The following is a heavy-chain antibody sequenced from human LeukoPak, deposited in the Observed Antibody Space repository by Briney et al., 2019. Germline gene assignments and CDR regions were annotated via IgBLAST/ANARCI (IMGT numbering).Heavy chain of an antibody. D-gene: IGHD4-17*01. J-gene: IGHJ4*02. V-gene: IGHV3-23*01. Sequence: GGSLRLSCTAPGLTFSSYAMTSVSQAPGKGLESVSGITASGPSTYYADSVKGRFSFARDNSKNTLYLQMNSLRAEDTAVYYGAKDADDYVSYFDYWGQGTLVTVSS. CDR2: ITASGPST. CDR3: AKDADDYVSYFDY. CDR1: GLTFSSYA.